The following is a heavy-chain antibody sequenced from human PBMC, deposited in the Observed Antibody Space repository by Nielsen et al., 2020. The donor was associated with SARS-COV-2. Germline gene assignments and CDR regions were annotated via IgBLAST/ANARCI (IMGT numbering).Heavy chain of an antibody. J-gene: IGHJ6*02. Sequence: SETLSLTCTVSGGSISSSSYYWGWIRQPPGKGLEWIGSIYYSGSTYYNPSLKSRVTISVDTSKNQFSLKLSSVTAADTAVYYCASQGYSSSWYHYYYGMDVWGQGTTVTVSS. CDR3: ASQGYSSSWYHYYYGMDV. D-gene: IGHD6-13*01. CDR2: IYYSGST. CDR1: GGSISSSSYY. V-gene: IGHV4-39*01.